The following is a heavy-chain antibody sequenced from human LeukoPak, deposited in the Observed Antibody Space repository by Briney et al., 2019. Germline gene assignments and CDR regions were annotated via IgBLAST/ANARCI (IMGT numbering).Heavy chain of an antibody. J-gene: IGHJ4*02. V-gene: IGHV3-48*01. CDR2: ISSSSDTI. Sequence: GGSPRLSCAASGFTLSDYSMNWVRQAPGRGLEWIAYISSSSDTIYYTDSVKGRFTISRDNAKNSLYLQMNSLGAEDTAVYYCARVDNMIRGVIIGYFDYWGQGTLVTVSS. CDR1: GFTLSDYS. D-gene: IGHD3-10*01. CDR3: ARVDNMIRGVIIGYFDY.